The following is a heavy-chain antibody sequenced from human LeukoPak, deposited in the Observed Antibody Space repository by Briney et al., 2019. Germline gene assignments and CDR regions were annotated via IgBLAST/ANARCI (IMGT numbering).Heavy chain of an antibody. V-gene: IGHV1-69*05. CDR3: ASITNFYDFWSGYY. D-gene: IGHD3-3*01. CDR2: IIPIFGTA. J-gene: IGHJ4*02. CDR1: GGTFSSYA. Sequence: SVKVSCRASGGTFSSYAISWVRLAPGQGREWMGRIIPIFGTANYAQKFQGRVTITTDESTSTAYMELSSLRSEDTAVYYCASITNFYDFWSGYYWGQGTLVTVSS.